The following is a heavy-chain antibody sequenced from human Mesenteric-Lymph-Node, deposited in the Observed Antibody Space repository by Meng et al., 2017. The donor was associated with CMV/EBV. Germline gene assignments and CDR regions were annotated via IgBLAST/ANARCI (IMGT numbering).Heavy chain of an antibody. CDR3: ARQMYYDYGGGMDV. J-gene: IGHJ6*02. D-gene: IGHD3-16*01. Sequence: GGSLRLSCAASGFTFSSYWMSWVRQAPGKGLEWVANIKQDGSEKYYVDSVKGRFTISRDNAKNSLYLQMNSLRAEDTAVHYCARQMYYDYGGGMDVWGQGTTVTVSS. CDR2: IKQDGSEK. V-gene: IGHV3-7*01. CDR1: GFTFSSYW.